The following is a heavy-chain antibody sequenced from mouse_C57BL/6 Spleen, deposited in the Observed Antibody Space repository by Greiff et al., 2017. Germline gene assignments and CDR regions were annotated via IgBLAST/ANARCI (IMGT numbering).Heavy chain of an antibody. Sequence: VQLQQSGPELVKPGASVKISCKASGYAFSSSWMNWVKQRPGKGLEWIGRIYPGDGDTNYNGKFKGKATLTADKSSSTAYMQLSSLTSEDSAVYFCAREEANFDYWAQGTTLTVSS. D-gene: IGHD1-1*01. CDR3: AREEANFDY. CDR1: GYAFSSSW. CDR2: IYPGDGDT. V-gene: IGHV1-82*01. J-gene: IGHJ2*01.